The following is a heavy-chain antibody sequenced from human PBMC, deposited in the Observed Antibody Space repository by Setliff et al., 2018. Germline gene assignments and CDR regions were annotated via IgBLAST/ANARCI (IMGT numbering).Heavy chain of an antibody. CDR2: ISPYTGNT. CDR1: GYTFINFG. CDR3: SRLVRFCTRTTCQRLSGDDF. D-gene: IGHD2-8*01. J-gene: IGHJ4*02. V-gene: IGHV1-18*01. Sequence: ASVKVSCKASGYTFINFGISWVRQATGQGLEWVGWISPYTGNTYYAPRLQDRVTLTADTSTNTAYMELRSLISDDTAVYYCSRLVRFCTRTTCQRLSGDDFWGQGTLVTVSS.